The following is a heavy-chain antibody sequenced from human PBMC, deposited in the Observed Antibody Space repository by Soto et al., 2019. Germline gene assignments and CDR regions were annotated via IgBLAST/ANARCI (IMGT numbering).Heavy chain of an antibody. J-gene: IGHJ5*02. D-gene: IGHD6-13*01. CDR2: ITGSGVGM. CDR1: GFTFRDFA. V-gene: IGHV3-23*01. CDR3: AKTHPSKTHTKGWYAWFAH. Sequence: EVQLLESGGVLVQPGESLRLSCAATGFTFRDFAMTWVRQAPGKGLEWVSTITGSGVGMHYADSVKGRFTISRDNSKNTSYLQMNSLRAEDTAVYHCAKTHPSKTHTKGWYAWFAHWGQGTLVTVSS.